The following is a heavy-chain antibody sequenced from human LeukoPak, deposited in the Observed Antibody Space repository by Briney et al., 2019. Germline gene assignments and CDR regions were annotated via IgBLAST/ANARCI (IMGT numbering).Heavy chain of an antibody. Sequence: GGSLRLSCAASGFTFSNFWMHWVRQAPGKGLEWVSAISGSGGSTYYADSVKGRFTISRDNSKNTLYLQMNSLRAEDTAVYYCAKGPSRNIAAAGTDYWGQGTLVTVSS. CDR1: GFTFSNFW. V-gene: IGHV3-23*01. CDR3: AKGPSRNIAAAGTDY. D-gene: IGHD6-13*01. J-gene: IGHJ4*02. CDR2: ISGSGGST.